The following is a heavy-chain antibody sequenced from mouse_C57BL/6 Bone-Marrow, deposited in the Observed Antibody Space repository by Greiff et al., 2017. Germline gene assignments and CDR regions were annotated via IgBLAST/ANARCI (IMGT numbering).Heavy chain of an antibody. CDR1: GYTFTSYW. J-gene: IGHJ1*01. Sequence: VQLQQPGAELVKPGASVKLSCKASGYTFTSYWMQWVKQRPGQGLEWIGEIDPSDSYTNYNQKFKGKATLTVDTSSSTAYMQLSSLPSEDSAVYYCARGRDGYSYWDFDVWGAGATVTGSS. CDR3: ARGRDGYSYWDFDV. V-gene: IGHV1-50*01. CDR2: IDPSDSYT. D-gene: IGHD2-3*01.